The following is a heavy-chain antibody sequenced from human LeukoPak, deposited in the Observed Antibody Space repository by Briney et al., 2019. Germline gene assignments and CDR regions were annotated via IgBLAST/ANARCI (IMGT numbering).Heavy chain of an antibody. Sequence: PSETLSLTCAVYGGSFSGYYWSWIRQPPGKGREWIGEISHSGSTNYNPSLKSRVTISVDTSKNQFSLKLSSVTAADTAVYYCARAGDCSSTSCNSWFDPWGQGTLVTVSS. CDR1: GGSFSGYY. V-gene: IGHV4-34*01. J-gene: IGHJ5*02. D-gene: IGHD2-2*01. CDR3: ARAGDCSSTSCNSWFDP. CDR2: ISHSGST.